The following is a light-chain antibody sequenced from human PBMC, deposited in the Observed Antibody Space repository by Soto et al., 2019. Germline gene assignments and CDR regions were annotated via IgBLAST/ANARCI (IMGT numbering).Light chain of an antibody. CDR3: VLYMGSGIPWV. Sequence: QAVVTQKPSFSVSPGGTVTLTCGLSSGSVSTSNYPGWYQQTPGQAPRTLIYSTNTRSSGVPDRFSGSILGNKAALTITGAQADDESDYYCVLYMGSGIPWVFGGGTKLTVL. CDR2: STN. V-gene: IGLV8-61*01. CDR1: SGSVSTSNY. J-gene: IGLJ3*02.